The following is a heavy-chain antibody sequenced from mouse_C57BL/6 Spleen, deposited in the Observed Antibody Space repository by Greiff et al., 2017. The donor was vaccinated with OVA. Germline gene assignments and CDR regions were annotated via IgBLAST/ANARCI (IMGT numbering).Heavy chain of an antibody. Sequence: QVQLQQSGAELVKPGASVKISCKASGYAFSSYWMNWVKQRPGKGLEWIGQIYPGDGDTNYNGKFKGKATLTVDKPSSTAYMQLSSLTSEDSAVYYCVYYYGSSSYFDYWGQGTTLTVSS. D-gene: IGHD1-1*01. J-gene: IGHJ2*01. CDR1: GYAFSSYW. CDR3: VYYYGSSSYFDY. CDR2: IYPGDGDT. V-gene: IGHV1-80*01.